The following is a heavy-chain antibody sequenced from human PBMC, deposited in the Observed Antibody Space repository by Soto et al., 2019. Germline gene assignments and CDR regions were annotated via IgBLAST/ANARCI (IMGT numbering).Heavy chain of an antibody. CDR1: GFTFTNHA. CDR2: IGGSGSST. V-gene: IGHV3-23*01. Sequence: GGSLRLSCAASGFTFTNHAMSWVRQAPGKGLEWVSDIGGSGSSTYYADSAKGRFTISRGNSKDTLYLQMNGLRAEDTAVYYCARRGYYYYSAGYWDKIHSDYWGQGALVTVSS. CDR3: ARRGYYYYSAGYWDKIHSDY. D-gene: IGHD3-22*01. J-gene: IGHJ4*02.